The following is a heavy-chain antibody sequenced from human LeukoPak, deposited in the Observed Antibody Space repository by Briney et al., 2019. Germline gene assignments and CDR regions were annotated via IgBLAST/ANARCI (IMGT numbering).Heavy chain of an antibody. J-gene: IGHJ4*02. V-gene: IGHV3-30-3*01. CDR1: GFTFSSYA. CDR3: ARDTGTGIDY. D-gene: IGHD1-1*01. Sequence: GRSLRLSCAASGFTFSSYAMHWVRQAPGKGLEWVAVISYDGSNKYYADSVKGRFTISRDNSKNTLYLQMNSLRAEDTAVYYCARDTGTGIDYWGQGTLVTVSS. CDR2: ISYDGSNK.